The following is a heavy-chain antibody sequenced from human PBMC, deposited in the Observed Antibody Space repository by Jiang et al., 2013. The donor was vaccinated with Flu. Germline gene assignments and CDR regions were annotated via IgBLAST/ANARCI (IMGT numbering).Heavy chain of an antibody. CDR1: GFTFSSYA. D-gene: IGHD2/OR15-2a*01. Sequence: VQLLESGGGVVQPGRSLRLSCAASGFTFSSYAMHWVRQAPGKGLEWVAVISYDGSNKYYADSVKGRFTISRDNSKNTLYLQMNSLRAEDTAVYYCARDIMPLLDYYGMDVWGQGTTVTVSS. CDR3: ARDIMPLLDYYGMDV. CDR2: ISYDGSNK. V-gene: IGHV3-30*04. J-gene: IGHJ6*02.